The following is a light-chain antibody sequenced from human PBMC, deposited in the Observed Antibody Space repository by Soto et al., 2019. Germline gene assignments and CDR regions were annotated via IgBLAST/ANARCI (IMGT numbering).Light chain of an antibody. CDR3: FSVTATSTHG. Sequence: QPSLTHPASLSGSPGQLITISCTGTSGDIRAYGYVAWFQERPGKATRLMISDVNNRPSGVPNRFSGCKSGNTAYLTISGLQVEDEAEYICFSVTATSTHGFXAGTKLTVL. J-gene: IGLJ1*01. CDR1: SGDIRAYGY. V-gene: IGLV2-14*03. CDR2: DVN.